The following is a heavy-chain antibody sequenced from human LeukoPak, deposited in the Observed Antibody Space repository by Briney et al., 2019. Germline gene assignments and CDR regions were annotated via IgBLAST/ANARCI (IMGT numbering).Heavy chain of an antibody. CDR2: IKPDGSDM. CDR3: AKGGDH. V-gene: IGHV3-7*01. CDR1: GFTFSSYG. D-gene: IGHD3-16*01. Sequence: GGSLRLSCAASGFTFSSYGMHWIRQAPGKGLEWVANIKPDGSDMYYVDSVKGRFTVSRDNARNSLYLQMNSLRAEDTAVYYCAKGGDHWGQGTQVTVSS. J-gene: IGHJ4*02.